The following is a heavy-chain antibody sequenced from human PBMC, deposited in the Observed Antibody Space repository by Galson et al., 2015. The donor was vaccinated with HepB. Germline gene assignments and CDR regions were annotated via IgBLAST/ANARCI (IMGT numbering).Heavy chain of an antibody. CDR1: SGSISSSDR. CDR2: IYYGAIT. J-gene: IGHJ4*02. Sequence: ETLSLTCAVSSGSISSSDRCSWVRQPPGKGLEWIGEIYYGAITHYNPSLKGRVSVSKDDSKKQFSLTLSSVTAADTAVYYCARNRGNIDFDSWGQGILVTVSS. CDR3: ARNRGNIDFDS. D-gene: IGHD4-23*01. V-gene: IGHV4-4*02.